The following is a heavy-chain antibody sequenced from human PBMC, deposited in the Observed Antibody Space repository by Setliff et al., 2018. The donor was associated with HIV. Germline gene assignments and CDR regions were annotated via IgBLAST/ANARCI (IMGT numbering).Heavy chain of an antibody. V-gene: IGHV1-69*13. CDR3: ARAGIATSQNWFDP. Sequence: SVKVSCKASGDTFSSYSITWVRQAPGQGLEWVGGIIPVFGSANYAQKFQGRVTITADESTTTAYLELTSLRSEDTAVYYCARAGIATSQNWFDPWGQGTLVTVSS. J-gene: IGHJ5*02. CDR2: IIPVFGSA. CDR1: GDTFSSYS. D-gene: IGHD6-13*01.